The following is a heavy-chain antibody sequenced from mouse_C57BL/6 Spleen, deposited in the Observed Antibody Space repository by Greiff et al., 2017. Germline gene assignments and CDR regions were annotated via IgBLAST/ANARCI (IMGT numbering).Heavy chain of an antibody. J-gene: IGHJ2*01. Sequence: EVKVVESGGGLVQPGGSLSLSCAASGFTFTDYYMSWVRQPPGKALEWLGFIRNKANGYTTEYSASVKGRFTISRDNSQSILYLQMNALRAEDSATYYCASLYYYGFDYWGQGTTLTVSS. V-gene: IGHV7-3*01. CDR3: ASLYYYGFDY. D-gene: IGHD1-1*01. CDR2: IRNKANGYTT. CDR1: GFTFTDYY.